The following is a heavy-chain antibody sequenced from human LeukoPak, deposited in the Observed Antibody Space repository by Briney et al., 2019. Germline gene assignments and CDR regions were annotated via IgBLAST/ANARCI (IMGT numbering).Heavy chain of an antibody. V-gene: IGHV4-4*07. J-gene: IGHJ4*02. CDR1: GGSITTHY. CDR2: ISITGST. Sequence: PSDTLSLTCAVSGGSITTHYWSWIRQPAGKGLEWIGRISITGSTNYNPSLKSRVTMSIDTSKYQFSLNLSSVTAADTAVYYCARSIIGTRSKFDYWGQGTLVTVSS. D-gene: IGHD1/OR15-1a*01. CDR3: ARSIIGTRSKFDY.